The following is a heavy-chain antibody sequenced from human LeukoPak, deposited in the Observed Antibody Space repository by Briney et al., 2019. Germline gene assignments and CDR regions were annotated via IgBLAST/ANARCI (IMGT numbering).Heavy chain of an antibody. V-gene: IGHV3-23*01. CDR1: GFTFSSYA. CDR3: AKEPSNWPIDYFDY. J-gene: IGHJ4*02. Sequence: PGGALRLSCAASGFTFSSYAMSWVRQAPGEGLEWVSAISGSGGSTYYADSVKGRVTISRDNSKKTLYLQMNSLRAEDTAVYYCAKEPSNWPIDYFDYWGQGTLVTVSS. D-gene: IGHD1-1*01. CDR2: ISGSGGST.